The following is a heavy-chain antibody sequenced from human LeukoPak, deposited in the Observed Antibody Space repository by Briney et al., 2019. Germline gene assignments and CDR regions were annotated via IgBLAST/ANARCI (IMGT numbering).Heavy chain of an antibody. CDR3: GRLWFGELYLPFDY. Sequence: GGSLRLSCAASGFTFDDYAMHWVRQAPGKGLEWVASISSSSVYIHYADLVKGRFTISRDNAKNLMFLQMNSLRVEDTAVYYCGRLWFGELYLPFDYWGQGSLVTVSS. J-gene: IGHJ4*02. CDR2: ISSSSVYI. V-gene: IGHV3-21*01. D-gene: IGHD3-10*01. CDR1: GFTFDDYA.